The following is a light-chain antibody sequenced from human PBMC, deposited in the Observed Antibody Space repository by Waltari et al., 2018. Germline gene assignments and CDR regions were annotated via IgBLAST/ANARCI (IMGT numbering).Light chain of an antibody. J-gene: IGLJ1*01. Sequence: QSVLTQPPSASETPGQRVTISCSGSNSNLGSNYLYWYQQLPGTAPKLLIYRNNQRPSVVPDRFSASKSGTSASLAISGLRSEDEAVYYCASWDDSHYVFGTGTQVTVL. CDR3: ASWDDSHYV. CDR1: NSNLGSNY. V-gene: IGLV1-47*01. CDR2: RNN.